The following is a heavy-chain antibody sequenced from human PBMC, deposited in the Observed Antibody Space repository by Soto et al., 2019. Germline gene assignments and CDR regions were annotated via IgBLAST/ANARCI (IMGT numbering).Heavy chain of an antibody. CDR1: GFTFSIYA. V-gene: IGHV3-23*01. CDR3: AKDYGSSIYFAY. J-gene: IGHJ4*02. Sequence: TGGSLRLSCAASGFTFSIYAMSWVRQAPGKGLEWVSGISSSGGSTYYADSVKGRFTISRDNSKNTLYLQMNSLRAEDTALYYCAKDYGSSIYFAYWGQGTLVTVSS. CDR2: ISSSGGST. D-gene: IGHD6-13*01.